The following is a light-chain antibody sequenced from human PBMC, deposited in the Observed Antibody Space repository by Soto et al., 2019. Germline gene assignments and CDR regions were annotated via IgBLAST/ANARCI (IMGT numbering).Light chain of an antibody. CDR2: GAS. Sequence: EIVLTQAPGTLSLSPGERATLACRASQSVSSSYLAWYQQKPGQAPRLLIGGASSRATGIPDRFSGSGSGTDCTVTISRLEPEDFAVYYCQQYGSSPLTFGGRTKVEI. V-gene: IGKV3-20*01. CDR3: QQYGSSPLT. CDR1: QSVSSSY. J-gene: IGKJ4*01.